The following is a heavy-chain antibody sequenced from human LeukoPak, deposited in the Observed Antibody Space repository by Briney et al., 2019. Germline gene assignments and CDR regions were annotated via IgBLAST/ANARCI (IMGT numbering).Heavy chain of an antibody. V-gene: IGHV4-39*01. CDR3: SSGVDIAADY. CDR2: IYYSGST. D-gene: IGHD5-12*01. CDR1: GGSISSSSYY. Sequence: SETLSLTCTVSGGSISSSSYYWGWIRQPPGKGLEWIGSIYYSGSTYYNPSLKSRVTISVDTSKNQFSLKLSSVTAADTAVYYCSSGVDIAADYWGQGTLVTVSS. J-gene: IGHJ4*02.